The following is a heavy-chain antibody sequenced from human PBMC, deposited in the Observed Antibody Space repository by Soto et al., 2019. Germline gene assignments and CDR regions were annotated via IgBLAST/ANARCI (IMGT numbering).Heavy chain of an antibody. CDR3: ARGGDFTLDY. CDR1: GGSISSDRW. CDR2: IDRSGTT. V-gene: IGHV4-4*02. J-gene: IGHJ4*02. Sequence: QVYLQESGPGLVEPSGTLSLSCAVSGGSISSDRWWNWVRQPPGKGLEWVGEIDRSGTTNYNPSLKSRVAMSVDKSRDQFSLQLTSVTPADTALYYCARGGDFTLDYWGQGILVTVSS. D-gene: IGHD3-16*01.